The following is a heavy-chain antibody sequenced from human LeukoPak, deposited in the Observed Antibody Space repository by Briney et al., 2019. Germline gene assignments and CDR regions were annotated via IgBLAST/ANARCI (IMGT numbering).Heavy chain of an antibody. V-gene: IGHV4-34*01. CDR1: GGSFSGYY. D-gene: IGHD5-12*01. CDR2: INHSGST. CDR3: VRLVGGDIDY. Sequence: PSETLSLTCAVYGGSFSGYYWSWIRQPPGKGLEWIGEINHSGSTNYNPSLKSRVTISVDTSKNQFSLKLNSVTPEDTAVYFCVRLVGGDIDYWGRGTLVTVSS. J-gene: IGHJ4*02.